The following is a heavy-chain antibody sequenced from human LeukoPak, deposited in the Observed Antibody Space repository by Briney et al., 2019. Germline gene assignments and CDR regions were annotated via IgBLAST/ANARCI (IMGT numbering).Heavy chain of an antibody. CDR3: ARGGEYFDWLPLDY. CDR2: IIPIFGTA. CDR1: GGTFSSYA. J-gene: IGHJ4*02. V-gene: IGHV1-69*13. Sequence: SVNVSCKASGGTFSSYAISWVRQAPGQGLEWMGGIIPIFGTANYAQKFQGRVTITADESTSTAYMELSSLRSEDTAVYYCARGGEYFDWLPLDYWGQGTLVTVSS. D-gene: IGHD3-9*01.